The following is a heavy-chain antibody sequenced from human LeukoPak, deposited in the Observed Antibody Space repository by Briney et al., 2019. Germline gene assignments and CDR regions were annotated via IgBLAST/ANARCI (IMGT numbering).Heavy chain of an antibody. V-gene: IGHV4-61*02. J-gene: IGHJ4*02. D-gene: IGHD3-3*01. CDR3: ARVYYEKSYFDY. Sequence: SETLSLTCTVSGGSISSGSYYWSWIRQPAGKGLEWIGRIYTSGSTNYNPSLKSRVTISIDTSKKQFSLKLRSVTAADTAVYYCARVYYEKSYFDYWGQGTLVTVSS. CDR1: GGSISSGSYY. CDR2: IYTSGST.